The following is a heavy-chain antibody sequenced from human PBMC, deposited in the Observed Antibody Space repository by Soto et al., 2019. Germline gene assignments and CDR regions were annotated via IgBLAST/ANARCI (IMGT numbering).Heavy chain of an antibody. Sequence: SQTLSLTCAISGDSVSGNSPAWNWIRQSPSRGLEWLGRTYYRSRWYNDYAVSVKSRITGTPDTSKNQFSLPLNSVSPEGTAVYYCAREFPYYVCCDSCFGYWGRGAMVAVSS. J-gene: IGHJ4*03. D-gene: IGHD3-16*01. CDR2: TYYRSRWYN. V-gene: IGHV6-1*01. CDR3: AREFPYYVCCDSCFGY. CDR1: GDSVSGNSPA.